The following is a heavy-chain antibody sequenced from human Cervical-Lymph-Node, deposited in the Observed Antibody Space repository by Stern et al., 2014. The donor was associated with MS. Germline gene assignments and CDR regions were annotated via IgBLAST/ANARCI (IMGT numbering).Heavy chain of an antibody. CDR2: IYPGDSDT. D-gene: IGHD5-24*01. CDR1: GYSFTSYW. Sequence: EVQLEESGAEVKKPGESLKISCKGSGYSFTSYWIGWVRQMPGKGLEWMGIIYPGDSDTRYSPSFQGQVTISADKSISTAYLQWSSLKASDTAMYYCARRGSGGWLQSFPFDYWGQGTLVTVSS. V-gene: IGHV5-51*03. J-gene: IGHJ4*02. CDR3: ARRGSGGWLQSFPFDY.